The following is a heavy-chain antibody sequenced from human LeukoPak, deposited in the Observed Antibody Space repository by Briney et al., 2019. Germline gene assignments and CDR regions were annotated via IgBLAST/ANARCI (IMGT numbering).Heavy chain of an antibody. D-gene: IGHD4/OR15-4a*01. CDR3: TRDQGAYRTDYDYGLDV. CDR2: ISSSGSTI. Sequence: GGSLRLSCAASGFTFSDYYMSWIRQAPGKGLEWVSYISSSGSTIYYADSVKGRFTISRDNAKSTLYLQMNSLRAEDTAVYYCTRDQGAYRTDYDYGLDVWGRGTTVTVSS. J-gene: IGHJ6*02. CDR1: GFTFSDYY. V-gene: IGHV3-11*04.